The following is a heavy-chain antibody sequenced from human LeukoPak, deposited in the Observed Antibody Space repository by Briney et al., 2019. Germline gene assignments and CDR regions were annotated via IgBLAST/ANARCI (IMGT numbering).Heavy chain of an antibody. J-gene: IGHJ3*02. D-gene: IGHD3-10*01. Sequence: ASVKVSCKASGGTFSSYAISWVRQAPGQGREWMGWINPNSGGTNFAEKFQGRVTMTRDTSISTAYMELSRMRSDDTAMYYCARDRDPSSPYDAFDIWGQGTMVTVSS. V-gene: IGHV1-2*02. CDR3: ARDRDPSSPYDAFDI. CDR1: GGTFSSYA. CDR2: INPNSGGT.